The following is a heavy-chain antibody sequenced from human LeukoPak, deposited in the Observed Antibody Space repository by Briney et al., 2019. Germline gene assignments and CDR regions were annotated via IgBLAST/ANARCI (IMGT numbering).Heavy chain of an antibody. D-gene: IGHD6-13*01. CDR2: ISSSSSCI. CDR3: ARAMKPWYSGRVYGMDV. CDR1: GFSFRRYI. V-gene: IGHV3-21*01. J-gene: IGHJ6*02. Sequence: GWALTLSCAASGFSFRRYILKWVGPAPGKGLEWVSSISSSSSCIYYADSVKARFTISRDNAKNSLYLQVNSLRAEDTAVYSCARAMKPWYSGRVYGMDVWGQGTAVTVSS.